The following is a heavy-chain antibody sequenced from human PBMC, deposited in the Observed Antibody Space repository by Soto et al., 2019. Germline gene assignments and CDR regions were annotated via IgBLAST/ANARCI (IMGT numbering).Heavy chain of an antibody. CDR3: AREWDTVYYFDY. V-gene: IGHV3-30-3*01. CDR1: GFTFRSYA. D-gene: IGHD2-8*01. Sequence: QVQLVESGGGVVQPGRSLRLSCAASGFTFRSYAMHRVRQAPGKRLEWVAVISYDGSNKYYADSVKGRFTISRDNSKNTLYLQMNSLRAEDTAVYYCAREWDTVYYFDYWGQGTLVTVSS. J-gene: IGHJ4*02. CDR2: ISYDGSNK.